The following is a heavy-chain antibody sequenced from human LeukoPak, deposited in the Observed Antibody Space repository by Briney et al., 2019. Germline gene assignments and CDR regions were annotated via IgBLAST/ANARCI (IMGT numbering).Heavy chain of an antibody. J-gene: IGHJ6*02. V-gene: IGHV3-30*18. CDR2: ISYDGSNK. Sequence: GRSLRLSCAASGFTFSSYGMHWVRQAPGKGLEWVAVISYDGSNKYYADSVKGRFTISRDNSKNTLYLQMNSLRAEDTAVYYCAKAGSLYYYYGTDVWGQGTTVTVSS. CDR3: AKAGSLYYYYGTDV. D-gene: IGHD3-10*01. CDR1: GFTFSSYG.